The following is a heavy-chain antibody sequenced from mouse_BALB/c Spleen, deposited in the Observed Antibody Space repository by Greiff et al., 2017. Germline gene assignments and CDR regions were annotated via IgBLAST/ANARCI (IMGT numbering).Heavy chain of an antibody. D-gene: IGHD1-1*01. CDR1: GYAFSSSW. V-gene: IGHV1-82*01. Sequence: QVQLQQSGPELVKPGASVKISCKASGYAFSSSWMNWVKQRPGQGLEWIGRIYPGDGDTNYNGKFKGKATLTADKSSSTAYMQLSSLTSVDSAVYFCARGGVVAPYAMDYWGQGTSVTVSS. CDR2: IYPGDGDT. CDR3: ARGGVVAPYAMDY. J-gene: IGHJ4*01.